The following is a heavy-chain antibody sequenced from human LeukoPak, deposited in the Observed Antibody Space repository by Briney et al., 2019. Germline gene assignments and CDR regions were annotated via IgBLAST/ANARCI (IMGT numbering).Heavy chain of an antibody. CDR3: ARESWWGAAFDI. Sequence: GGSLRLSCAASGFTFSSYGMHWVRQAPGKGLEWVAVIWYDGSNKYYADSVKGRFTISRDNSKNTLYLQMNSLRAEDTAVYYCARESWWGAAFDIWGQGTMVTVSS. V-gene: IGHV3-30*19. CDR1: GFTFSSYG. CDR2: IWYDGSNK. J-gene: IGHJ3*02. D-gene: IGHD2-15*01.